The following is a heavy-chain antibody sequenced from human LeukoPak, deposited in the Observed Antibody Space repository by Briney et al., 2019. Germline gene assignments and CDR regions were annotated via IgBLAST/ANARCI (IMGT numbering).Heavy chain of an antibody. CDR1: GFTFSTYW. D-gene: IGHD6-19*01. J-gene: IGHJ4*02. CDR2: ISYDGSST. V-gene: IGHV3-74*01. Sequence: GGSLRLSCVASGFTFSTYWMHWVRQAPGKGLVWVSRISYDGSSTNYADSVKGRFSISRDNAKNTVYLQMNRLRAEDTAVYYCAREAAVSGIYCDSWGQGTLVTVSS. CDR3: AREAAVSGIYCDS.